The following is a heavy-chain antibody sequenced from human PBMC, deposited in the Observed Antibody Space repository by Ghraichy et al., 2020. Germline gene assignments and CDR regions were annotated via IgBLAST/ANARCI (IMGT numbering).Heavy chain of an antibody. Sequence: ESLNISCTVSGGSISSSSYYWGWIRQPPGKGLEWIGSIYYSGSTYYNPSLKSRVTISVDTSKNQFSLKLSSVTAADTAVYYCASPRAYGDYEIGAFDIWGQGTMVTVSS. J-gene: IGHJ3*02. D-gene: IGHD4-17*01. V-gene: IGHV4-39*01. CDR1: GGSISSSSYY. CDR3: ASPRAYGDYEIGAFDI. CDR2: IYYSGST.